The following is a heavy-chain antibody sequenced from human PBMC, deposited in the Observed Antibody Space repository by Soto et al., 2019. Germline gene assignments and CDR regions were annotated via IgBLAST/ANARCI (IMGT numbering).Heavy chain of an antibody. Sequence: EVQLVESGGGLVQPGGSLKLSCAASGFTFSGSAMHWVRQTSGKGLEWVGRIRTKANDYATVYSASVKGRFTISRDDSKKTAYLQMSSLRPDDTALYYCTPTVTLRGFDYWGQGTLVTVSS. CDR3: TPTVTLRGFDY. CDR2: IRTKANDYAT. CDR1: GFTFSGSA. J-gene: IGHJ4*02. D-gene: IGHD4-17*01. V-gene: IGHV3-73*02.